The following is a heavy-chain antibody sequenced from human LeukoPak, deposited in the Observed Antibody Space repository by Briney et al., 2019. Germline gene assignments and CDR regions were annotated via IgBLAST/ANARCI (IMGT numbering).Heavy chain of an antibody. CDR2: ISAYNGNT. Sequence: ASVKVSCKASGYTFTSYGISWVRQAPGQGLEWMGWISAYNGNTNYAQKLQGRVTMTTDTSTSTAYMELRSLRSDDTAVYYCARDRHDWYRSSTSCLNWFDPWGQGTLVTVSS. J-gene: IGHJ5*02. CDR3: ARDRHDWYRSSTSCLNWFDP. V-gene: IGHV1-18*01. CDR1: GYTFTSYG. D-gene: IGHD2-2*01.